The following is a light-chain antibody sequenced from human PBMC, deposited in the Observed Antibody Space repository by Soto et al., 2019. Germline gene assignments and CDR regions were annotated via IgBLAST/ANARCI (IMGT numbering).Light chain of an antibody. CDR3: QSYDSSLSAVV. V-gene: IGLV1-40*01. CDR2: GNS. J-gene: IGLJ3*02. Sequence: QSVLTQSPSVSGAPGQRVTISCTGSSSNIGADYDVHWYQQLPGTAPKLLIYGNSNRPSGVPDRFSGSKSGTSASLAITGLQAEDEADYYCQSYDSSLSAVVFGGGTKVTVL. CDR1: SSNIGADYD.